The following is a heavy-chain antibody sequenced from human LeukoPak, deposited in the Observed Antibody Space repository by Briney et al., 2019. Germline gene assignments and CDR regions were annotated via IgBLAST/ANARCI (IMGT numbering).Heavy chain of an antibody. J-gene: IGHJ4*02. CDR3: AKDRGLAPFDY. D-gene: IGHD6-19*01. V-gene: IGHV3-9*01. CDR2: ISWNSGSI. Sequence: GGSLRLSCAASGFTFDDYAMHWVRQAPGKGLEWVSGISWNSGSIGYADSVKGRFTISRDNAKNSLYLQMNSLRAEDTALNYCAKDRGLAPFDYWGQGTLVTVSS. CDR1: GFTFDDYA.